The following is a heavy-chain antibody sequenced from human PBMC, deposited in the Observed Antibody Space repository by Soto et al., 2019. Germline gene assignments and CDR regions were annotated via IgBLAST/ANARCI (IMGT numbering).Heavy chain of an antibody. J-gene: IGHJ6*02. CDR2: IDPSDSYT. Sequence: HGASLKISCKGSGYSFTSYWISWVRQMPGKGLEWMGRIDPSDSYTNYSPSFQGHVTISADKSISTAYLQWSSLKASDTAMYYCARQDSSSWFDYYGMDVWGQGTTVTVSS. CDR1: GYSFTSYW. V-gene: IGHV5-10-1*01. D-gene: IGHD6-13*01. CDR3: ARQDSSSWFDYYGMDV.